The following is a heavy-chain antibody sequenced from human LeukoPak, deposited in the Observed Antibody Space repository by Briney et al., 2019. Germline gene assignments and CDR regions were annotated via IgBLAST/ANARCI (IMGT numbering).Heavy chain of an antibody. Sequence: GGSLRLSCAASGFTFSSYNMNWVRQGPGKGLEWVSSITGSSSYIYYADSVKGRFTISRDNAKNSLYLQMNSLKTEDTAVYYCTTDETYPPRIAVAGPFDYWGQGTLVTVSS. J-gene: IGHJ4*02. CDR1: GFTFSSYN. CDR3: TTDETYPPRIAVAGPFDY. CDR2: ITGSSSYI. D-gene: IGHD6-19*01. V-gene: IGHV3-21*03.